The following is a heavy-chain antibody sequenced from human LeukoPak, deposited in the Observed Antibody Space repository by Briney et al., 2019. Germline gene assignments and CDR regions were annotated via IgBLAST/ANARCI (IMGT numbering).Heavy chain of an antibody. CDR3: ARASVGIAVAGDGLDY. J-gene: IGHJ4*02. Sequence: PSETLSLTCTVSGGSISSYYWSWIRQPPGKGLEWIGYIYYSGSTNYNPSLKSRVTISVDTSKNQFSLKLSSVTAADTAVYYCARASVGIAVAGDGLDYWGQGTLVTVSS. CDR2: IYYSGST. D-gene: IGHD6-19*01. V-gene: IGHV4-59*08. CDR1: GGSISSYY.